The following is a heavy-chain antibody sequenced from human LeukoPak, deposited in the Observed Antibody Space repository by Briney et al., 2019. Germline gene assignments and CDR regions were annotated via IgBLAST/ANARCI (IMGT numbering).Heavy chain of an antibody. J-gene: IGHJ3*02. Sequence: ASVKVSCKASGYTFTTYGVSWVRQAPGQGLEWMGGIIPIFDTTNYAQKFQGRVTMTRDTSTSTVYMELSSLRSEDTAVYYCARTEEGDAFDIWGQGTMVTVSS. CDR2: IIPIFDTT. CDR1: GYTFTTYG. V-gene: IGHV1-69*05. CDR3: ARTEEGDAFDI.